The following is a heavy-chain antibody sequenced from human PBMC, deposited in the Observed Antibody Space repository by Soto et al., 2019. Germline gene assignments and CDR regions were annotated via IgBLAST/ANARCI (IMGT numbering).Heavy chain of an antibody. CDR3: ARTEYSSSSGSSYHYYMDV. J-gene: IGHJ6*03. V-gene: IGHV1-18*01. CDR2: ISAYNGNT. D-gene: IGHD6-6*01. Sequence: QVQLVQSGAEVKKPGASVKVSCKASGYTFTNNDISWVRQAPGQGLEWMGWISAYNGNTNFAQKLQGRVTLTTDTSTSTAYMELRSLRSDDTAVYYCARTEYSSSSGSSYHYYMDVWGKGTTVTVSS. CDR1: GYTFTNND.